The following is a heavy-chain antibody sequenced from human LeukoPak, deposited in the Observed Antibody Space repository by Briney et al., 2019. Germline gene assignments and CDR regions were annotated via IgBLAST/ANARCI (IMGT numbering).Heavy chain of an antibody. V-gene: IGHV1-2*06. D-gene: IGHD2-15*01. CDR2: INPNSGGT. J-gene: IGHJ4*02. Sequence: GASVKVSCKASGYTFTGYYMHWVRQAPGQGLEWMGRINPNSGGTNYAQKFQGRVTMTRDTSISTAYMELSRLRSDDTAVYYCARLRPAGYCSGGSCYQSEDYWGQGTLVTVSS. CDR1: GYTFTGYY. CDR3: ARLRPAGYCSGGSCYQSEDY.